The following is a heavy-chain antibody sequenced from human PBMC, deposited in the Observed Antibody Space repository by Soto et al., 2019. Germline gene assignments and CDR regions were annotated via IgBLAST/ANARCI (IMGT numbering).Heavy chain of an antibody. V-gene: IGHV4-30-2*01. D-gene: IGHD4-4*01. CDR3: ARGMTTVTTLDY. CDR2: IYHSGST. J-gene: IGHJ4*02. Sequence: SETLSLTCTVSGDSISGGGYSWSWIRQPPGKGLEWIGYIYHSGSTYYNPSLKSRVTISVDRSKNQFSLKLSSVTAADTAVYYCARGMTTVTTLDYWGQGTLVTVSS. CDR1: GDSISGGGYS.